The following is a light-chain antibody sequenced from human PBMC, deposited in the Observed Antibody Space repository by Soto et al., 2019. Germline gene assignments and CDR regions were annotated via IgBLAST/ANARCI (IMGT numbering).Light chain of an antibody. CDR2: GAS. CDR3: QQGLT. V-gene: IGKV3-20*01. Sequence: ETVLTQSPGTLSLSPGERATLSCRASQSVSSSYLAWYQQKPGQAPRLLIYGASSRATGIPDRFSGSGSGTGFTLTISRLEPEDFAVYYCQQGLTFGQGTKVDIK. J-gene: IGKJ1*01. CDR1: QSVSSSY.